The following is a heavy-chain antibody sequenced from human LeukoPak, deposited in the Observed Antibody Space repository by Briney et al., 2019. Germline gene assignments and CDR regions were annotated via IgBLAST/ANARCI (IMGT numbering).Heavy chain of an antibody. D-gene: IGHD3-10*01. CDR3: ARDYDRYYYGSGSPYFDY. Sequence: ASVKVSCKASGYTFSDYYIHWVRQAPGQGLEWMGWINPNSGGTNYAQKFQGRVTMTRDTSISTAYMELSRLRSDDTAVYYCARDYDRYYYGSGSPYFDYWGQGTLVTVSS. V-gene: IGHV1-2*02. J-gene: IGHJ4*02. CDR1: GYTFSDYY. CDR2: INPNSGGT.